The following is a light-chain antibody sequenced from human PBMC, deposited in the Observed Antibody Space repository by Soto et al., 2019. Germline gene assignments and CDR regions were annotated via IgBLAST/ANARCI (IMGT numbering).Light chain of an antibody. CDR2: AAS. CDR3: QQPISFPIT. Sequence: DIQMTQSPSSVYASVGDRVTITCRANQDISGWLAWYQQKPGKAPKLLIYAASSLQSGVPSRFSGSGSGTDFSLTIHSLQPEDFATYYCQQPISFPITFGQGTRLEI. CDR1: QDISGW. J-gene: IGKJ5*01. V-gene: IGKV1D-12*01.